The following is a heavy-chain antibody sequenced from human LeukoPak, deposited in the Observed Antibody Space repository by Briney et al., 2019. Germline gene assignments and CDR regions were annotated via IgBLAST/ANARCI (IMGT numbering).Heavy chain of an antibody. J-gene: IGHJ4*02. D-gene: IGHD3-10*01. Sequence: SDTLSLTCTVSGGSISTNAYYWGWIRQPPGKGLEWITEIHHTGTTYYTPSLKSRVTISVDTSNNHFSLKLNSVTAADTAVYYCARVTYNGYQHFDYWGQGILVTVSS. CDR2: IHHTGTT. V-gene: IGHV4-39*07. CDR3: ARVTYNGYQHFDY. CDR1: GGSISTNAYY.